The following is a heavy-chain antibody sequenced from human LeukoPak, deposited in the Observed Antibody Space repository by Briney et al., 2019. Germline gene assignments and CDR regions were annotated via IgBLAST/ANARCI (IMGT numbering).Heavy chain of an antibody. V-gene: IGHV1-18*01. Sequence: ASVKVSCKASGYTFTSYGISWVRQAPGQGLEWMGWISAYNGNTNYAQKLQGRITMTTDTSTSTAYMELSSLTTDDTAVYYCARVLVVGPAAIHWFDPWGQGTLVTVSS. CDR2: ISAYNGNT. CDR3: ARVLVVGPAAIHWFDP. D-gene: IGHD2-2*02. CDR1: GYTFTSYG. J-gene: IGHJ5*02.